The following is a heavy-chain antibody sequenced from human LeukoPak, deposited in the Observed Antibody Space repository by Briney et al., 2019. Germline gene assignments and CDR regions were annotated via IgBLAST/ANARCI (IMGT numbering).Heavy chain of an antibody. V-gene: IGHV3-7*01. D-gene: IGHD6-19*01. CDR3: ARCYSSGWSLPDD. CDR1: GFTFSNYW. CDR2: MNIDGSEK. J-gene: IGHJ4*02. Sequence: GGSLRLSCAASGFTFSNYWMGWVRQAPGKRPEWVANMNIDGSEKYYADSVKGRFTISRDNARNSVYLQMNSLRAEDTAVYYCARCYSSGWSLPDDWGQGTLVTVSS.